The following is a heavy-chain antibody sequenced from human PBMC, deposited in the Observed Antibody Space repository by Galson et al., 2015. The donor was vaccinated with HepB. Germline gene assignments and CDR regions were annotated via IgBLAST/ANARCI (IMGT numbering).Heavy chain of an antibody. CDR3: ARAATQNDAFDI. V-gene: IGHV3-74*01. Sequence: SLRLSCAASGFTFSSYGMHWVRQAPGKGLVCVSRINSDGSSTRYADSVKGRFTISRDNAENTLYLQMNTLRAEDTAVYYCARAATQNDAFDIWGQGTMVTVSS. CDR1: GFTFSSYG. CDR2: INSDGSST. J-gene: IGHJ3*02. D-gene: IGHD2-15*01.